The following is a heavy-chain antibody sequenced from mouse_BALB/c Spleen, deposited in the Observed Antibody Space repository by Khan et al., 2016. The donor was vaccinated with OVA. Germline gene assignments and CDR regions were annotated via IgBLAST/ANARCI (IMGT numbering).Heavy chain of an antibody. V-gene: IGHV1-7*01. D-gene: IGHD1-1*02. Sequence: VQLQQSGAELAKPGASVKMSCKASGYTFINYWILWVKQRPGQGLEWIGYINPSTGYTEYNQNFKDKATLTADKSSSTAYMQLSILTSEDSAVYYCARRGLRWDFAYWGQGTTLTVSS. J-gene: IGHJ2*01. CDR2: INPSTGYT. CDR1: GYTFINYW. CDR3: ARRGLRWDFAY.